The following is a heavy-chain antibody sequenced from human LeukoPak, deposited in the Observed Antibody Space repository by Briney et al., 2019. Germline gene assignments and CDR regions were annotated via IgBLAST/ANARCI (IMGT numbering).Heavy chain of an antibody. D-gene: IGHD1-7*01. V-gene: IGHV4-59*12. Sequence: SETLSLTCTVSGASISSYYWSWIRQPPGKGLEWIGHVYYSGSINYNPSLKSRVTISVDTSKNQFSLKLSSVTAADTAVYYCARDTGTTVLDAFDIWGQGTMVTVSS. CDR3: ARDTGTTVLDAFDI. CDR2: VYYSGSI. J-gene: IGHJ3*02. CDR1: GASISSYY.